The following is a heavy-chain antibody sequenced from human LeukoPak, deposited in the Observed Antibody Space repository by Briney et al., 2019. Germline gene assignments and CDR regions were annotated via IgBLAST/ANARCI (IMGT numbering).Heavy chain of an antibody. Sequence: GSLRLSCAASGFTFSSYWMSWVRQAPGKGLEWVANIKQDGREKYYVDSVKGRFTISRDNAKNSLYLQMNSLRAEDTAVYYCARDSRMVRGAYAFDIWGQGTMVTVSS. CDR2: IKQDGREK. V-gene: IGHV3-7*01. CDR3: ARDSRMVRGAYAFDI. CDR1: GFTFSSYW. D-gene: IGHD3-10*01. J-gene: IGHJ3*02.